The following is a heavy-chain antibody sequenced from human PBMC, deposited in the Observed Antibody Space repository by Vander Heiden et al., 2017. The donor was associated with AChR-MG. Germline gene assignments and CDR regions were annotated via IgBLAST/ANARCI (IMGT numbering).Heavy chain of an antibody. V-gene: IGHV1-8*01. CDR1: GYTFTSYD. D-gene: IGHD3-9*01. J-gene: IGHJ6*02. CDR3: ARLPPYHDILTGYSSYYYYGMDV. Sequence: QVQLVQSGAEVKKPGASVKVSCKASGYTFTSYDINWVRQATGQGLEWMGWMNPNSGNTGYAQKFQGRVTMTRNTSISTAYMELSSLRSEDTAVYYCARLPPYHDILTGYSSYYYYGMDVWGQGTTVTVSS. CDR2: MNPNSGNT.